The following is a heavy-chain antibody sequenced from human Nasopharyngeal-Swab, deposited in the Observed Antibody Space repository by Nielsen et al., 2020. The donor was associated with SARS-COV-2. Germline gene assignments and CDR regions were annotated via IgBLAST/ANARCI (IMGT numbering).Heavy chain of an antibody. CDR3: ARVGAFRGNYGDYEVY. D-gene: IGHD4-17*01. CDR1: GGTFSSYA. V-gene: IGHV1-69*06. CDR2: IIPIFGTA. J-gene: IGHJ4*02. Sequence: SVKVSCKASGGTFSSYAISWVRQAPRQGLEWMGGIIPIFGTANYAQKFQGRVTITADKSTSTAYMELSSLRSEDTAVYYCARVGAFRGNYGDYEVYWGQGTLVTVSS.